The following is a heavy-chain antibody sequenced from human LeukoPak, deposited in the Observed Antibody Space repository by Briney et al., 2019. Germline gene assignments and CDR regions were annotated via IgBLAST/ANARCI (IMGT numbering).Heavy chain of an antibody. D-gene: IGHD2-15*01. V-gene: IGHV6-1*01. CDR1: GDSVSSNSAA. CDR2: TYYRSKWYN. J-gene: IGHJ4*02. Sequence: SQTLSLTCAISGDSVSSNSAAWTWIRQSPSRGPEWLGRTYYRSKWYNDYAVSVKSRITINPDTSKNQFSLHLKSVTTEDTAVYYCARIVGGSVDYWGQGTLVTVSS. CDR3: ARIVGGSVDY.